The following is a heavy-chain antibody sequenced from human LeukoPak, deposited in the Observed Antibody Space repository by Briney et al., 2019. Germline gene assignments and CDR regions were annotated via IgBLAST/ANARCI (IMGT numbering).Heavy chain of an antibody. J-gene: IGHJ5*02. V-gene: IGHV1-69*13. Sequence: SVKVSCKASGGTFSSYAISWVRQAPGQGLEWMGGIIPIFGTANYAQKFQGRVTITADESTSTAYMELSSLRSEETAVYYCARDEGLGIKGRNWFDPWGQGTLVTVSS. CDR2: IIPIFGTA. D-gene: IGHD2-21*01. CDR1: GGTFSSYA. CDR3: ARDEGLGIKGRNWFDP.